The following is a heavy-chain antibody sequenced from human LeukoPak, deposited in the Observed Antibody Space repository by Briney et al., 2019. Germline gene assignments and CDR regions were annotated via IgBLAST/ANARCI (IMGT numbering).Heavy chain of an antibody. Sequence: SVKVSCKASGYTFTTYDINWVRQAAGQGLEWMGWMNPNSGNTGYAQKFQGRVTMTRNTPMSTAYMELSSLRSEDTAMYYCARVTGSIDYWGQGTLVTVSS. CDR1: GYTFTTYD. CDR2: MNPNSGNT. J-gene: IGHJ4*02. V-gene: IGHV1-8*01. CDR3: ARVTGSIDY. D-gene: IGHD1-26*01.